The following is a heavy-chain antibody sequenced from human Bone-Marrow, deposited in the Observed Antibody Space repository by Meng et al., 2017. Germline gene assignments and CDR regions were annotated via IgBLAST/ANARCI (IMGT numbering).Heavy chain of an antibody. J-gene: IGHJ4*02. CDR1: GYSITGSYN. Sequence: GSLRLSCAVSGYSITGSYNWGWIRQSSGKGLEWIGSIYQSGSTYYNPSLKSRVTMSADTSKNQFSLKLTSVTAADTAVYYCATTSGSSPHLLYWGPGILVTVSS. CDR3: ATTSGSSPHLLY. D-gene: IGHD6-25*01. CDR2: IYQSGST. V-gene: IGHV4-38-2*01.